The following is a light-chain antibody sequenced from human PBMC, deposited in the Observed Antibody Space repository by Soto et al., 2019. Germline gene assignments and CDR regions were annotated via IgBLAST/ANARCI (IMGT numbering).Light chain of an antibody. J-gene: IGLJ3*02. V-gene: IGLV2-14*01. CDR3: SSYTTSSTWV. CDR1: SSDIGVYNY. Sequence: QSVLTQPASVSGSPGHSITISCTGSSSDIGVYNYVSWYQHHPGKAPKVMIYEVSNRPSGVSSRVSGSKSANTASLTISGLPAEDEGDNYCSSYTTSSTWVFGGGTKLTV. CDR2: EVS.